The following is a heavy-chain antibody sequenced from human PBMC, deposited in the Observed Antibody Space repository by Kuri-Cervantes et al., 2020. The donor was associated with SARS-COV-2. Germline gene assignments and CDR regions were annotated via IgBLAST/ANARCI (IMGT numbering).Heavy chain of an antibody. V-gene: IGHV3-48*01. CDR3: AREEIVGATTILDY. CDR1: GFTYSDYT. D-gene: IGHD1-26*01. J-gene: IGHJ4*02. Sequence: GESLKISCAASGFTYSDYTLNWVLQAPGKGLEWVSYISPSSRNIVYNADSVKGRFTISRDNAKNLLYLQMNNLRVEDTAIYYCAREEIVGATTILDYWGQGTLVTVSS. CDR2: ISPSSRNIV.